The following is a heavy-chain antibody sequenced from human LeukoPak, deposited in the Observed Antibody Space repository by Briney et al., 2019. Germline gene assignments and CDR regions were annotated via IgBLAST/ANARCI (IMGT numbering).Heavy chain of an antibody. CDR1: GFTFSTYE. Sequence: PGGSLRPSCAASGFTFSTYEMNLVRQAPGKGLEWVSAISGSGGSTYYADSVKGRFTISRDNSKNTLYLQMNSLRAEDTAVYYCARRLNWFDPWGQGTLVTVSS. CDR2: ISGSGGST. CDR3: ARRLNWFDP. D-gene: IGHD6-25*01. V-gene: IGHV3-23*01. J-gene: IGHJ5*02.